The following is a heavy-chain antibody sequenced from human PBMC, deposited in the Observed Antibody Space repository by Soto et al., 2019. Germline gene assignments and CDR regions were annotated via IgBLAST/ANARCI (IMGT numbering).Heavy chain of an antibody. Sequence: QVQLQESGPGLVKPSQTLSLTCTVSGGSISSGGYYWSWIRQHPGTGLEWIGSIYYSGSTYYTPSLKRRVTTSVDPSKNPFSPKLRSVTAADTAVYYCARGVLHWGQGTLVTVSS. CDR1: GGSISSGGYY. CDR2: IYYSGST. D-gene: IGHD3-16*01. V-gene: IGHV4-31*03. J-gene: IGHJ4*02. CDR3: ARGVLH.